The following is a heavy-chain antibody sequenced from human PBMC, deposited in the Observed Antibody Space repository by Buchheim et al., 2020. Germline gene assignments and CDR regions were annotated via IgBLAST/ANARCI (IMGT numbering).Heavy chain of an antibody. J-gene: IGHJ6*02. V-gene: IGHV3-30-3*01. D-gene: IGHD3-10*01. CDR1: GFTFSSYA. Sequence: QVQLVESGGGVVQPGRSLRLSCAASGFTFSSYAMHWVRQAPGKGLEWVAVISYDGSNKYYADSVKGRFTISRDNAKNSLYLQMNSLRAEDTAVYYCARDIWFGESPYGMDVWGQGTT. CDR3: ARDIWFGESPYGMDV. CDR2: ISYDGSNK.